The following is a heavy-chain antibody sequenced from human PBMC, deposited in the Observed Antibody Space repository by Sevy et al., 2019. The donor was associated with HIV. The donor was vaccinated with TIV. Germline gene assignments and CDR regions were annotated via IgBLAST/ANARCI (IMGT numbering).Heavy chain of an antibody. CDR3: TRDGGGDYFDY. J-gene: IGHJ4*02. D-gene: IGHD2-15*01. CDR1: GFTFRRHA. V-gene: IGHV3-30*04. CDR2: ISYDGGKT. Sequence: GGSLRLSCAASGFTFRRHAMHWVRQAPGQGLESVAVISYDGGKTYHADSVKGRFTISRDNSENTLYLQINSLRAEDTAVYYCTRDGGGDYFDYWGLGTLVTVSS.